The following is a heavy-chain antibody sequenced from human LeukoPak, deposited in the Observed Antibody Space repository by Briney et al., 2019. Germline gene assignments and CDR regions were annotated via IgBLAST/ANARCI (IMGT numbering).Heavy chain of an antibody. CDR2: IYYSGST. J-gene: IGHJ4*02. D-gene: IGHD6-19*01. Sequence: PSETLSLTCTVSGGSISSSSYYWGWIRQPPGKGLEWIGSIYYSGSTYYNPSLKSRVTISVDTSKNQFSLKLSSVTAADTAVYYCAREVSYVKWLVPFDYWGQGTLVTVSS. CDR3: AREVSYVKWLVPFDY. V-gene: IGHV4-39*07. CDR1: GGSISSSSYY.